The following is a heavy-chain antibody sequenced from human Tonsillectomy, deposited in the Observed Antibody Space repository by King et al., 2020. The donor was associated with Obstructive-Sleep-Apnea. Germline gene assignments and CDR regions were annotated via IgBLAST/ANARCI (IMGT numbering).Heavy chain of an antibody. CDR3: VKDRAGGVPDAFDI. D-gene: IGHD3-16*01. J-gene: IGHJ3*02. Sequence: VQLVESGGGLVQPGRSLRLSCAASGFTFDDYAMHWVRQTPGMGLEWVSGINWNSGNIGYADSVKGRFTISRDNAKNSLYLQMNSLRAEDTALYYCVKDRAGGVPDAFDIWGQGTMVTVSS. CDR2: INWNSGNI. V-gene: IGHV3-9*01. CDR1: GFTFDDYA.